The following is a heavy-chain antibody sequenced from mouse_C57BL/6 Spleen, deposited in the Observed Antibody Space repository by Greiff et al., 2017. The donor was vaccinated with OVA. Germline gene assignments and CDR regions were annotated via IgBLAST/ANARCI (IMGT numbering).Heavy chain of an antibody. CDR1: GYAFSSSW. D-gene: IGHD2-10*02. V-gene: IGHV1-82*01. CDR2: TYPGDGDT. CDR3: AGGYGNYVGYYAMDY. J-gene: IGHJ4*01. Sequence: VQLQESGPELVKPGASVKISCKASGYAFSSSWMNWVKQRPGKGLEWIGRTYPGDGDTNYNGKFKGKATLTADKSSSTAYMQLSSLTSEDSAVYFCAGGYGNYVGYYAMDYWGQGTSVTVSS.